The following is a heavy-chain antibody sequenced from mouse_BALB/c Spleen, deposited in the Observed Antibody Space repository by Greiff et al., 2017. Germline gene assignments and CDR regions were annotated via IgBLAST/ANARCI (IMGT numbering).Heavy chain of an antibody. J-gene: IGHJ3*01. CDR2: ISDGGSYT. V-gene: IGHV5-4*02. Sequence: EVQVVESGGGLVKPGGSLKLSCAASGFTFSDYYMYWVRQTPEKRLEWVATISDGGSYTYYPDSVKGRFTISRDNAKNNLYLQMSSLKSEDTAMYYCARDLATTASYWGQGTLVTVSA. CDR3: ARDLATTASY. D-gene: IGHD1-2*01. CDR1: GFTFSDYY.